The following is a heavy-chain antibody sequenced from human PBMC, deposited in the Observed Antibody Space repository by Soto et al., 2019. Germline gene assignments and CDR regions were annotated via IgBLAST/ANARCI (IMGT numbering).Heavy chain of an antibody. CDR2: MSYDGNSK. J-gene: IGHJ4*02. CDR3: ARGPNGRESEYFDL. Sequence: QVQLVESGGGVVQPGRSLRLSCAASGFTFSSYSMHWVRQAPGKGLEWVAAMSYDGNSKYFADSVKGRFTISRDNSKNTPSLPINSPGAEDPAGYLFARGPNGRESEYFDLVGQGTLVTVSS. CDR1: GFTFSSYS. V-gene: IGHV3-30-3*01.